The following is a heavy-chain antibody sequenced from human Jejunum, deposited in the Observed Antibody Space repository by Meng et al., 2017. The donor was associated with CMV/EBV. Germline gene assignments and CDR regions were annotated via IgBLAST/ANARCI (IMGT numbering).Heavy chain of an antibody. CDR2: SRNKANRYTT. CDR1: GCTLSDHH. V-gene: IGHV3-72*01. CDR3: ARVLGGSRGSYDY. Sequence: SGCTLSDHHRDWVRQAPGKGLEWLVHSRNKANRYTTEYAASVKGRFTISRDDSENSLYLQMSSLKTEDTAVYYCARVLGGSRGSYDYWGQGTLVTVSS. D-gene: IGHD1-26*01. J-gene: IGHJ4*02.